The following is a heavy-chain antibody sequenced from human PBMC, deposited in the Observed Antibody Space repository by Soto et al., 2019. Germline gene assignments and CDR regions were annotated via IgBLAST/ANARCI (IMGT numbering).Heavy chain of an antibody. CDR3: ARVNGDYEYYYGMDV. J-gene: IGHJ6*02. D-gene: IGHD4-17*01. V-gene: IGHV4-30-4*01. Sequence: SETLSLTCTVSGGSISSGDYYWSWIRQPPGKGLEWIGYIYYSGSTYYNPSLKSRVTISVDTSKNQFSLKLSSVTAADTAEYYCARVNGDYEYYYGMDVWGQGTTVTVSS. CDR1: GGSISSGDYY. CDR2: IYYSGST.